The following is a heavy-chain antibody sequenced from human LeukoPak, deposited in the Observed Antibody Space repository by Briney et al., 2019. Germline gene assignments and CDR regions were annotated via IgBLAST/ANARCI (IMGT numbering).Heavy chain of an antibody. V-gene: IGHV4-34*01. J-gene: IGHJ4*02. CDR3: ARGPPYSSGWYNY. CDR2: INHSGST. D-gene: IGHD6-19*01. Sequence: GSLRLSCATSGFTFSNAWMSWVCQAPGKGLEWIGEINHSGSTNYNPSLKSRVTISVDTSKNQFSLKLSSVTAADTAVYYCARGPPYSSGWYNYWGQGTLVTVSS. CDR1: GFTFSNAW.